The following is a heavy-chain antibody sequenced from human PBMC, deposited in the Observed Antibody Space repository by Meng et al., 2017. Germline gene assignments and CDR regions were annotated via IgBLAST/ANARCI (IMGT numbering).Heavy chain of an antibody. CDR3: ARSSSGYYFDY. V-gene: IGHV3-30*01. Sequence: QVQLVESGGGVVQAGRSLRRSCAASGFTFSSYARHWVRQAPGKGLEWVAVISYDGSNKYYADSVKGRFTISRDNSKNTLYLQMNSLRAEDTAVYYCARSSSGYYFDYWGQGTLVTVSS. CDR2: ISYDGSNK. CDR1: GFTFSSYA. D-gene: IGHD3-22*01. J-gene: IGHJ4*02.